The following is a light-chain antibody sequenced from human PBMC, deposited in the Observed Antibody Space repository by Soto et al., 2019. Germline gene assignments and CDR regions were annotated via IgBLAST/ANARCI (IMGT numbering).Light chain of an antibody. V-gene: IGLV1-40*01. J-gene: IGLJ3*02. CDR3: SAWDDSLHVWL. Sequence: QLVLTQPPSVSGAPGQRVTISCTGSTSNIGAGYDVHWYQQRPGTAPKLLIFGNINRPSGVPDRFSGSKSGTSASLGITGLQAEDEGDYYCSAWDDSLHVWLFGGGTKLTVL. CDR1: TSNIGAGYD. CDR2: GNI.